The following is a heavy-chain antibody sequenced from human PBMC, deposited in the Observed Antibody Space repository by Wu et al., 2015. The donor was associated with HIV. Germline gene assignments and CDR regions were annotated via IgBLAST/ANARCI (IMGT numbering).Heavy chain of an antibody. Sequence: QVQLVQSGAEVMKPGASVRVSCKASGYTFTSYGINWVRQAPGQGLEWMGWISAYNGNTNYAQRLQGRVTMTTDTSTSTAYMELRSLRSDDTAVYYCARTPLRVWFGESLDYWGQGTLVTVSS. D-gene: IGHD3-10*01. CDR3: ARTPLRVWFGESLDY. J-gene: IGHJ4*02. CDR2: ISAYNGNT. CDR1: GYTFTSYG. V-gene: IGHV1-18*01.